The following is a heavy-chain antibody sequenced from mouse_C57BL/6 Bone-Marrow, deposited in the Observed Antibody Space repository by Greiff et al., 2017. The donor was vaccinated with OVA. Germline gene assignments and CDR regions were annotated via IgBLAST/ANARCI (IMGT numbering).Heavy chain of an antibody. Sequence: EVMLVESGGDLVKPGGSLTLSCAASGFTFSSYGMSWVRQTPDKRLEWVATISSGGSYTYYPDSVKGRFTISRDNAKNTLYLQMSSLKSEDTAMYYCARQGNYGSSYGRAWFAYWGQGTLVTVSA. CDR1: GFTFSSYG. D-gene: IGHD1-1*01. CDR3: ARQGNYGSSYGRAWFAY. J-gene: IGHJ3*01. V-gene: IGHV5-6*02. CDR2: ISSGGSYT.